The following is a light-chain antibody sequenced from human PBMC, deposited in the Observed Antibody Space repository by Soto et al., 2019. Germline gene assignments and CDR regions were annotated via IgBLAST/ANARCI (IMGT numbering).Light chain of an antibody. V-gene: IGLV2-14*01. CDR1: SSDVGGYIY. J-gene: IGLJ1*01. Sequence: QSALTQPASVSGSPGQSITISCTGTSSDVGGYIYVSWYQQHPGKAPKLMIFDVSNRPSGVSNRFSGSKSGNTASLTISGVQAEDEADYYCSSYTSSSTLGVFGTGTKLTVL. CDR2: DVS. CDR3: SSYTSSSTLGV.